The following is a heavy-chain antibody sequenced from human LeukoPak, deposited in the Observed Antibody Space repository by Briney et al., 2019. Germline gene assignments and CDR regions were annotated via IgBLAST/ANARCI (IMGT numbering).Heavy chain of an antibody. CDR2: IYYSGST. V-gene: IGHV4-61*08. J-gene: IGHJ4*02. Sequence: PSETLSLTCAVSGGSISSGGYSWSWIRQHPGKGLEWIGYIYYSGSTNYNPSLKSRVTKSVDTSKNQFSLKLSSVTAADTAVYYCASSSGRYYFDYWGQGTLVTVSS. CDR1: GGSISSGGYS. CDR3: ASSSGRYYFDY.